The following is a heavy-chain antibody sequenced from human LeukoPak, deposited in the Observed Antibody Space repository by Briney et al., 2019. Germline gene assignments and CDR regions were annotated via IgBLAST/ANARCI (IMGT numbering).Heavy chain of an antibody. CDR2: IYYSGST. CDR3: ARSPNISYYYDSSGYYVDY. Sequence: SETLSLTCTVSGGSISSYYWSWIRQPAGKGLEWIGYIYYSGSTNYNPSLKSRVTISEDTSKNQFSLKLSSVTAADTAVYYCARSPNISYYYDSSGYYVDYWGQGTLVTVSS. D-gene: IGHD3-22*01. CDR1: GGSISSYY. J-gene: IGHJ4*02. V-gene: IGHV4-59*01.